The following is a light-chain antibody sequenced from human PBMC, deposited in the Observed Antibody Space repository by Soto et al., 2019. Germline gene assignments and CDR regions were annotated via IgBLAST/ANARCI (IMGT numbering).Light chain of an antibody. CDR1: SSVVGSYNL. J-gene: IGLJ1*01. CDR3: CSYAGSSTYV. CDR2: EGS. V-gene: IGLV2-23*01. Sequence: QSVLTQPASVSGSPGQSITISCTGTSSVVGSYNLASWYQQHPGKAPKLMIYEGSKRPSGVSNRFSGSKSGNTASLTISGLQAEDEADYYCCSYAGSSTYVFGTGTKVTVL.